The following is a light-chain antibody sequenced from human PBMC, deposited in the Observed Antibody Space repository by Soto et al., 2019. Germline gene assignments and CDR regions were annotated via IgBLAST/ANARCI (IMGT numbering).Light chain of an antibody. V-gene: IGKV3-15*01. CDR2: GAS. CDR1: QSVSSN. CDR3: QHNNNWPPST. J-gene: IGKJ1*01. Sequence: EIVMTQSPATLSVSPGERATLSCRASQSVSSNLAWYQQKPGQAPRLLIYGASTRATGIPARFSDSGSGTPSTLTIPSLQSEPFAAYYQQHNNNWPPSTLGHGTKAEIK.